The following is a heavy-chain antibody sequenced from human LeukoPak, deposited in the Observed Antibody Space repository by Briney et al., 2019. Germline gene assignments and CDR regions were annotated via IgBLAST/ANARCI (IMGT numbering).Heavy chain of an antibody. CDR1: GASTSSGGYS. V-gene: IGHV4-30-2*01. D-gene: IGHD3-16*01. J-gene: IGHJ3*02. CDR3: ARAYDYVWGSYRPGAFDI. CDR2: IYHSGST. Sequence: SETLSLTCAVSGASTSSGGYSWSWIRQPPGKGLEWIGYIYHSGSTYYNPSLKSRVTISVDRSKNQFSLKLSSVTAADTAVYYCARAYDYVWGSYRPGAFDIWGQGTMVTVSS.